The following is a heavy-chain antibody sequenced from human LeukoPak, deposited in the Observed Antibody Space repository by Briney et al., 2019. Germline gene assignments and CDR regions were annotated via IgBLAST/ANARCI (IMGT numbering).Heavy chain of an antibody. CDR3: ARAGSYSYMDV. J-gene: IGHJ6*03. CDR2: IDAYSGNT. D-gene: IGHD1-1*01. V-gene: IGHV1-18*01. Sequence: ASVKVSCKASGYTFTSSGISWVRQAPGQGLEWMGWIDAYSGNTNYAQKLQGRVTMTTDTSTTTAYMELRSLRLDDTAVYYCARAGSYSYMDVWGKGTTVTVSS. CDR1: GYTFTSSG.